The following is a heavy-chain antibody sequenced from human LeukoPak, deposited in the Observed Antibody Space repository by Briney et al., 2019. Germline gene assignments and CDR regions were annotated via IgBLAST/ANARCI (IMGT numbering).Heavy chain of an antibody. Sequence: PSQTLSLTCTVSGGSISCGDYYWSWIRQPPGKGLEWIGYIYYSGSTYYNPSLKSRVTISVDTSKNQFSLKLSSVTAADTAVYYCARGSQLLLLDYWGPRTLVTVSS. CDR3: ARGSQLLLLDY. D-gene: IGHD2-2*01. J-gene: IGHJ4*02. CDR1: GGSISCGDYY. V-gene: IGHV4-30-4*08. CDR2: IYYSGST.